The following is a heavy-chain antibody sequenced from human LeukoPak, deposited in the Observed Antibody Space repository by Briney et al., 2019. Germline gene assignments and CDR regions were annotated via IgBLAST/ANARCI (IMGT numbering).Heavy chain of an antibody. CDR2: ISGSGDNT. D-gene: IGHD3-22*01. CDR1: GFTFSSYW. V-gene: IGHV3-23*01. J-gene: IGHJ4*02. Sequence: GGSLRLSCAASGFTFSSYWMNWVRQAPGKGLEWVSGISGSGDNTYYADSVKGRFTISRDNSKNTLYVQVNSLGTEDTAAYYCAKGSYYDSSGSFYFDYWGQGTLVTVSS. CDR3: AKGSYYDSSGSFYFDY.